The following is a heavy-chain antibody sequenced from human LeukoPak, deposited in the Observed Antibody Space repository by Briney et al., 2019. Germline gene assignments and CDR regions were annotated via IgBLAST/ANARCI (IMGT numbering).Heavy chain of an antibody. V-gene: IGHV4-4*07. CDR1: GNSFGDYY. CDR3: ARGGKDVLRFLEWLSSHNWFDP. Sequence: SETLSLTCTVSGNSFGDYYWSWIRQPAGKGLEWIGRMYTSGNTNYNPSLKSRATISVDTSKNQFSLELSSVTAADTAVYYCARGGKDVLRFLEWLSSHNWFDPWGQGTLVTVSS. CDR2: MYTSGNT. D-gene: IGHD3-3*01. J-gene: IGHJ5*02.